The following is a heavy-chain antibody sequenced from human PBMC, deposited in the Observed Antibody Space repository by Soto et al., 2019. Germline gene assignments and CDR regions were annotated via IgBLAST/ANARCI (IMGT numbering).Heavy chain of an antibody. D-gene: IGHD3-16*01. CDR3: ERSGHTFGGVV. CDR1: GASMNNFY. V-gene: IGHV4-59*01. J-gene: IGHJ4*02. CDR2: VYYNGST. Sequence: SETLSLTCSVSGASMNNFYCSWIRQAPGKGLEYIGWVYYNGSTNYNPSLKSRLSISLDTSKNQISLKLNSVTAADTAVYYCERSGHTFGGVVWGQGILVTVSS.